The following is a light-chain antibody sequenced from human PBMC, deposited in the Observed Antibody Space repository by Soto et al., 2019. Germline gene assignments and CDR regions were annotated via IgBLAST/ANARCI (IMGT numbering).Light chain of an antibody. CDR3: AAWDGRLNGPV. CDR1: SSNIATNT. J-gene: IGLJ2*01. V-gene: IGLV1-44*01. Sequence: QSVLTQPPSASGTPGQRVTISCSGSSSNIATNTVNWYQQLPGAAPKLLVYDNNQRPSGVPDRFSASKSVTPGSLAISGLPSEDEAGYDCAAWDGRLNGPVFGGGTKLTV. CDR2: DNN.